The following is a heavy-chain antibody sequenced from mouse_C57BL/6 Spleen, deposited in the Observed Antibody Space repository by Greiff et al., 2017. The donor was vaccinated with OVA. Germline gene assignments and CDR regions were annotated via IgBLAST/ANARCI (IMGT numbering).Heavy chain of an antibody. D-gene: IGHD2-4*01. J-gene: IGHJ4*01. V-gene: IGHV1-55*01. Sequence: QVQLQQPGAELVKPGASVKMSCKASGYTFTSYWITWVKQRPGQGLEWIGDIYPGSGSTNYNEKLQSKVTLTVDTFSSTAYMQISSLTSEDSAVYNCARWDDYDSRAMDDRGQGTTVTDSS. CDR2: IYPGSGST. CDR1: GYTFTSYW. CDR3: ARWDDYDSRAMDD.